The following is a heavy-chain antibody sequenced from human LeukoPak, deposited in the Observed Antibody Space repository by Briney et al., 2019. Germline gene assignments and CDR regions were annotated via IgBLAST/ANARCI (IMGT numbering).Heavy chain of an antibody. CDR1: GGSISSYY. Sequence: SETLSLTCTVSGGSISSYYWSWIRQPPGKGLEWIGYIYYSGSTNYNPSLKSRVTISVDTSKNQFCLKLSSVTAADTAVYYCARVRDSSGYDYYYYMDVWGKGTTVTVSS. CDR2: IYYSGST. J-gene: IGHJ6*03. V-gene: IGHV4-59*01. CDR3: ARVRDSSGYDYYYYMDV. D-gene: IGHD3-22*01.